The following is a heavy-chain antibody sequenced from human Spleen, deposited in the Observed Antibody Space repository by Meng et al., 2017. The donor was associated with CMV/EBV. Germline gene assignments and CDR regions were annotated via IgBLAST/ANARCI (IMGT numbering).Heavy chain of an antibody. V-gene: IGHV3-7*03. Sequence: GGSLRLSCTVSGGSISSYTYFWGWIRQAPGKGLEWVANIKQDGSEKYYVDSVKGRFTISRDNSKSTLYLQMNSLRAEDTAVYHCARGTDWPFRFDYWGQGTLVTVSS. CDR1: GGSISSYTYF. D-gene: IGHD3/OR15-3a*01. CDR2: IKQDGSEK. J-gene: IGHJ4*02. CDR3: ARGTDWPFRFDY.